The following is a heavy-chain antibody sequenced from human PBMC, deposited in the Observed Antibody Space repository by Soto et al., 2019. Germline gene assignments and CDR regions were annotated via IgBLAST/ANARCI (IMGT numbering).Heavy chain of an antibody. CDR2: IYYSGST. CDR3: ESHDGNHHGLDV. Sequence: SETLSLTCTVSGGSVSSGFYYWYWIRQPPGKGLEWIAYIYYSGSTSYNPSLKSRVTISADTSRNQFSLQLSSVTAAETAIYYCESHDGNHHGLDVWGQGTTVTVSS. D-gene: IGHD1-1*01. V-gene: IGHV4-61*01. CDR1: GGSVSSGFYY. J-gene: IGHJ6*02.